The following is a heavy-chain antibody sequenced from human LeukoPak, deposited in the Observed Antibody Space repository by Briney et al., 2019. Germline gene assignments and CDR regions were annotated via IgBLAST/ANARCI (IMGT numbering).Heavy chain of an antibody. CDR2: INPNSGGT. CDR3: ARVVGGNCSGAEPYDY. V-gene: IGHV1-2*02. J-gene: IGHJ4*02. D-gene: IGHD2-15*01. CDR1: RYSFTGSY. Sequence: ASVRVSCKASRYSFTGSYMQWVRQAPGQGLEWMGWINPNSGGTKYAQKFQGRVTMTRDTSISTAYVELSRLRSDDTAVYYCARVVGGNCSGAEPYDYWGQGTLVTVSS.